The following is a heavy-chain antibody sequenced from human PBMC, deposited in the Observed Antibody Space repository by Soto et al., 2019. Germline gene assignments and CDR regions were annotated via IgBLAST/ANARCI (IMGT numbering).Heavy chain of an antibody. J-gene: IGHJ3*02. CDR3: ARGYHYYDSSGYDKWDAFDI. CDR1: GFTLITFG. V-gene: IGHV3-21*01. Sequence: EVQLVESGGGRVKPGGSLRLSCAASGFTLITFGINGVRQPQGKGREGFSSFSSSSSYIYYADSVKGRFTISRDNAKNSLYLQMNSLRAEDTAVYYCARGYHYYDSSGYDKWDAFDIWGQGTMVTVSS. D-gene: IGHD3-22*01. CDR2: FSSSSSYI.